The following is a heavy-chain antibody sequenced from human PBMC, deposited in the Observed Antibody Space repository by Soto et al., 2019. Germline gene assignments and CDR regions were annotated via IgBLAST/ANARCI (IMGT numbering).Heavy chain of an antibody. Sequence: QVQLQESGPGLVKPSQTLSLTCTVSGGSISSGGYYWSWIRQHPGKGLEWIGYIYYSGSTYYNPSLKSRVTISVDTSKNQFSLKLSSVTAADTAVYYCARDGGRYCSGGSCSEDWGQGTLVTVSS. D-gene: IGHD2-15*01. J-gene: IGHJ4*02. V-gene: IGHV4-31*03. CDR1: GGSISSGGYY. CDR2: IYYSGST. CDR3: ARDGGRYCSGGSCSED.